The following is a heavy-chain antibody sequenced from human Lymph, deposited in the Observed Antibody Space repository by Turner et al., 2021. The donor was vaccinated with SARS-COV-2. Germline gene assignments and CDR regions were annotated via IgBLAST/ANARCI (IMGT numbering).Heavy chain of an antibody. V-gene: IGHV3-33*01. CDR2: IWYDGSNK. Sequence: VQLVEFGGVVGQPGRFLRFSCAASVFTFRSYGMHWVRQGTGKGLEGVAVIWYDGSNKDDADAVKSRFTITRDNSKKTLYLQMTGLRAEDTAVYCCARVKSYNGYDLRYYYRMDVWGQGTTVTVSS. CDR3: ARVKSYNGYDLRYYYRMDV. J-gene: IGHJ6*02. CDR1: VFTFRSYG. D-gene: IGHD5-12*01.